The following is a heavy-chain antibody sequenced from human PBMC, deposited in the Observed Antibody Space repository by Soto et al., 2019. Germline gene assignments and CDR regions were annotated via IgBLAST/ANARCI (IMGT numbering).Heavy chain of an antibody. CDR3: ARGLAALPAHFDY. D-gene: IGHD6-6*01. V-gene: IGHV4-34*01. Sequence: PSETLSLTYAVEDGSFRGYDWSWIRQPPGKGLEWIGEINASRSTNYNPSLKSRVTISVDTSKNQFSLKLSSVTAADTAVYYCARGLAALPAHFDYWGQGTLVTVSS. J-gene: IGHJ4*01. CDR1: DGSFRGYD. CDR2: INASRST.